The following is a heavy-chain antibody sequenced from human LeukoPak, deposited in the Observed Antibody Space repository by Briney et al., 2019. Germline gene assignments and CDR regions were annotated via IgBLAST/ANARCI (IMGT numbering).Heavy chain of an antibody. J-gene: IGHJ6*03. CDR1: GYTFTDYY. V-gene: IGHV1-2*02. CDR2: INPNSGGT. D-gene: IGHD3-10*01. CDR3: ARAGYYYYYMDV. Sequence: ASVKVSCKASGYTFTDYYFHWVRQAPGQGLEWMGWINPNSGGTNYAQKFQGRVTMTRDTSISTAYMELSRLRSDDTAVYYCARAGYYYYYMDVWGKGTTVTVSS.